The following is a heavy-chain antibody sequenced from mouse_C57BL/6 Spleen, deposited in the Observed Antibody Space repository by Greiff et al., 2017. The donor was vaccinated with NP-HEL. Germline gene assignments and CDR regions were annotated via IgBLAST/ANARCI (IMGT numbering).Heavy chain of an antibody. CDR2: IRNKANGYTT. Sequence: EVMLVESGGGLVQPGGSLSLSCAASGFTFTDYYMSWVRQPPGKALEWLGFIRNKANGYTTEYSASVKGRFTISRDNSQSILYLQMNALRAEDSATYYCARGQLRLLFAYWGQGTLVTVSA. CDR1: GFTFTDYY. D-gene: IGHD3-2*02. V-gene: IGHV7-3*01. CDR3: ARGQLRLLFAY. J-gene: IGHJ3*01.